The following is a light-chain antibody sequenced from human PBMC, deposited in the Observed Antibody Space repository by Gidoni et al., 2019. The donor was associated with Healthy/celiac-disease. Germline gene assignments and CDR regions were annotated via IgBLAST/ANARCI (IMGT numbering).Light chain of an antibody. V-gene: IGKV1-39*01. CDR1: QSISSY. J-gene: IGKJ3*01. Sequence: DIQMTQSPSSLSASVGDRVTITCRASQSISSYLNWYQQKPGKAPKLLIYCASSLQSGVPSRFSGSGSGTDFTLNISSLQPEDFATYDGQQSYSTPFTFGPGTKVDIK. CDR3: QQSYSTPFT. CDR2: CAS.